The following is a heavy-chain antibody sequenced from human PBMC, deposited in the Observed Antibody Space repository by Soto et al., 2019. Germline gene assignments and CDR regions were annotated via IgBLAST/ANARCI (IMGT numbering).Heavy chain of an antibody. CDR3: ARGTIGGYAYHDY. CDR2: ISSSSSYI. CDR1: GFTFSSYS. Sequence: GGSLRLSCAASGFTFSSYSMNWVRQAPGKGLEWVSSISSSSSYIYYADSVKGRFTISRDNAKNSLYLQMNSLRAEDTAVYYCARGTIGGYAYHDYWGQGTLVTVSS. J-gene: IGHJ4*02. V-gene: IGHV3-21*01. D-gene: IGHD5-12*01.